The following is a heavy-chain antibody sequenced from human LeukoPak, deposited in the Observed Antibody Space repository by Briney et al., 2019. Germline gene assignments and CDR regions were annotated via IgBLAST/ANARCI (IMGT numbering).Heavy chain of an antibody. V-gene: IGHV3-72*01. D-gene: IGHD3-22*01. J-gene: IGHJ6*02. CDR3: ASTTGNYYDSSGYYQYYYYGMDV. CDR2: TRNKANSYTT. Sequence: GGSLRLSCAAFGFTFSDHYMDWVRQAPGKGLEWVGRTRNKANSYTTEYAASVKGRFTISRDDSKNSLYLQMNSLKTEDTAVYYCASTTGNYYDSSGYYQYYYYGMDVWGQGTTVTVSS. CDR1: GFTFSDHY.